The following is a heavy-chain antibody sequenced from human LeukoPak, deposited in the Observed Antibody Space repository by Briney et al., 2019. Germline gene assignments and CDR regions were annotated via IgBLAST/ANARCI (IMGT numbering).Heavy chain of an antibody. CDR2: FDPEDGET. J-gene: IGHJ4*02. CDR1: GYTLTELS. Sequence: EASVKVSCKVSGYTLTELSMHWVRQAPGKGLEWMGGFDPEDGETIYAQKFQGRVTMTRDTSVSTAYMDLSSLRSDDTAVYYCARGSYDYYDSSGPVDYWGQGTLVTVSS. V-gene: IGHV1-24*01. CDR3: ARGSYDYYDSSGPVDY. D-gene: IGHD3-22*01.